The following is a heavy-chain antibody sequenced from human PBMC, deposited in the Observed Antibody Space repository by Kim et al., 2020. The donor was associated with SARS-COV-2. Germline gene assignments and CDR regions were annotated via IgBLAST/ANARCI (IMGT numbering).Heavy chain of an antibody. CDR1: GYTFVDYH. V-gene: IGHV1-8*01. D-gene: IGHD6-6*01. J-gene: IGHJ5*01. CDR2: MNPKSGNT. Sequence: ASVKVSCKTSGYTFVDYHINWVRQAAGQGLEYMGWMNPKSGNTGSVQKFQGRVTMSRDTATRTAYLEVTRLTAEDTAVYYCARGVLQLSSPDSWGQGTLV. CDR3: ARGVLQLSSPDS.